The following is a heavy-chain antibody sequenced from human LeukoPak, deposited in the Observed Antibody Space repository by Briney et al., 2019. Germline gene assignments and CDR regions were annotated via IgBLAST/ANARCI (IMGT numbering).Heavy chain of an antibody. Sequence: SETLSLTCTVSGGSISSSSYYWGWIRQPPGKGLEWIGYIYYSGSTNYNPSLKSRVTISVDTSKNQFSLKLSSVTAADTAVYYCARGGSTPTPLWGQGTLVTVSS. D-gene: IGHD2-2*01. CDR3: ARGGSTPTPL. J-gene: IGHJ4*02. V-gene: IGHV4-61*05. CDR1: GGSISSSSYY. CDR2: IYYSGST.